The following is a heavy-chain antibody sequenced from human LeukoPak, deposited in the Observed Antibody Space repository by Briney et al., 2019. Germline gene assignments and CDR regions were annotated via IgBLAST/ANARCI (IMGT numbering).Heavy chain of an antibody. D-gene: IGHD2-2*01. CDR3: ARVYQSAEYYFDY. J-gene: IGHJ4*02. CDR2: IYYTGST. V-gene: IGHV4-59*01. Sequence: SETLSLTCTVSGGSIDSYYWSWIRQPPGKGLQWIGYIYYTGSTDYHPSLKSRVTISLDTSKNQFSLKLTSVTAADTAVYYCARVYQSAEYYFDYWGQGNLVSVSS. CDR1: GGSIDSYY.